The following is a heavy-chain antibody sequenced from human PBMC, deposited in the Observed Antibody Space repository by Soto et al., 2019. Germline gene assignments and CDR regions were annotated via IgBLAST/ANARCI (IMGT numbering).Heavy chain of an antibody. D-gene: IGHD1-7*01. CDR3: ARDTGNWNSLDV. V-gene: IGHV3-21*01. CDR1: GFTFSSYS. J-gene: IGHJ6*04. CDR2: ISNSSSYI. Sequence: GGSLRLSCAASGFTFSSYSMNWVRQAPGKGLEWVSSISNSSSYIYYADSVKGRFTISRDNAKNSLYLQMNSLRAEDTAVYYCARDTGNWNSLDVWGKGTTVTVSS.